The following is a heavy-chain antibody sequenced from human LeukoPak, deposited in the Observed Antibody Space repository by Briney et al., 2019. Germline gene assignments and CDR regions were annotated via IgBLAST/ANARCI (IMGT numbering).Heavy chain of an antibody. Sequence: SETLSLTCAVSGDSISSYFWNWIRQPAGKGLEWIGRIYTSGNTNYSPSLRSRVTMSVDTSKNQFSLKLSSVTAADTAVYYCVGGGRAATDNYFDPWGQGTLVTVSS. V-gene: IGHV4-4*07. CDR1: GDSISSYF. J-gene: IGHJ5*02. CDR2: IYTSGNT. CDR3: VGGGRAATDNYFDP. D-gene: IGHD1-1*01.